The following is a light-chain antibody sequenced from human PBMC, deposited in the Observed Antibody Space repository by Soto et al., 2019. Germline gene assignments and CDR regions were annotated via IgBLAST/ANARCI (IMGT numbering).Light chain of an antibody. J-gene: IGKJ5*01. CDR3: QQYNNWLSIT. V-gene: IGKV3-15*01. CDR2: GAP. CDR1: QMVSSN. Sequence: EIVMTQSPATLSVSPGERATLSCRASQMVSSNLAWYQQKPCQSPRLLIYGAPTRATGIPARFSGSGSGTEFTLTISSLQSEDFAVYYCQQYNNWLSITFGQGTRLEIK.